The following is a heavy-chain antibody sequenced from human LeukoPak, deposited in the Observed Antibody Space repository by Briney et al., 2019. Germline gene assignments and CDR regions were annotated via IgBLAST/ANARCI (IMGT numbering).Heavy chain of an antibody. CDR1: GFTFSDYY. CDR3: ATGPRIAAARAGYFQH. V-gene: IGHV3-23*01. CDR2: ISGSGGST. J-gene: IGHJ1*01. D-gene: IGHD6-13*01. Sequence: QAGGSLRLSCAASGFTFSDYYMSWIRQAPGKGLEWVSAISGSGGSTYYADSVKGRFTISRDNSKNTLYLQMNSLRAEDTAVYYCATGPRIAAARAGYFQHWGQGTLVTVSS.